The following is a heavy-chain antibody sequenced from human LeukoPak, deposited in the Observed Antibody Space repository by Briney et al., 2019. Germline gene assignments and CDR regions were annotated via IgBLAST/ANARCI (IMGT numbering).Heavy chain of an antibody. Sequence: SETLSLTCTVSGGSISSYYWSWIRQPPGKGLEWIGRIHASGNTNYNPSLKSRVSMSIDVSKNQFSLRLNSVTAADTAVFFCARDIGSRVWGKGTTVIVSS. CDR2: IHASGNT. V-gene: IGHV4-4*07. CDR3: ARDIGSRV. CDR1: GGSISSYY. D-gene: IGHD1-26*01. J-gene: IGHJ6*04.